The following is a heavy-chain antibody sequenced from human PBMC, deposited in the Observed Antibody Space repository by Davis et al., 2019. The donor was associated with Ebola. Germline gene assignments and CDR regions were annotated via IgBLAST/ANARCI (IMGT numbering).Heavy chain of an antibody. CDR3: AREEVAYFDL. CDR1: GFTFSSYS. D-gene: IGHD2-15*01. V-gene: IGHV3-30*03. Sequence: PGGSLRLSCAASGFTFSSYSMNWVRQAPGKGLEWVAVISYDGSNKYYADSVKGRFTISRDNSKNTLYLQMNSLRAEDTAVYYCAREEVAYFDLWGRGTLVTVSS. J-gene: IGHJ2*01. CDR2: ISYDGSNK.